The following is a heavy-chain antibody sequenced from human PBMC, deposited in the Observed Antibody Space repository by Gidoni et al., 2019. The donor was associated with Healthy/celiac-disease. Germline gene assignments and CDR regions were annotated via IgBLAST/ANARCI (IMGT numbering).Heavy chain of an antibody. V-gene: IGHV4-34*01. J-gene: IGHJ4*02. CDR2: INHRGST. CDR1: GGSFSGYY. D-gene: IGHD5-18*01. CDR3: ARVPRGQLWFGQLNS. Sequence: QVQLQPWGAGLFQPSDTLPLTCAVHGGSFSGYYWSWIRQPRGKGLEWIGEINHRGSTNYNPSLKSRVTISVDTSKNQFSLKLSSVTAADTAVYYCARVPRGQLWFGQLNSWGQGTLVTVSS.